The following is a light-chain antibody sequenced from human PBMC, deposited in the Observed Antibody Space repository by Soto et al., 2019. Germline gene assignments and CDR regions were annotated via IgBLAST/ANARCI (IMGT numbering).Light chain of an antibody. J-gene: IGLJ1*01. Sequence: QSVLTQPPSASGTPGQRVTLSCSGSSSNIGSNTVNWYQQLPGTAPKLLIYNNNQRPSGVPDRFSRSKSATSASLAISGLQSEDEDDYYYSAWNDSLNGLVFGTGTKLTVL. CDR2: NNN. V-gene: IGLV1-44*01. CDR3: SAWNDSLNGLV. CDR1: SSNIGSNT.